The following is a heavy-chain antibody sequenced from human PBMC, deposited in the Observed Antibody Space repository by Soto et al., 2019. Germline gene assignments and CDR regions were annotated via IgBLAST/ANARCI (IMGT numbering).Heavy chain of an antibody. CDR3: AKEGDYYGSGPRGGVDY. Sequence: EVQLLESGGGLVQPGGSLRLSCAASGFTFSSYAMSWVRQAPGKGLEWVSAISGSGGSTYYADSVKGRFTISRDNSKNTLYRQMNSLRAEDTAVYYCAKEGDYYGSGPRGGVDYWGQGTLVTVSS. CDR1: GFTFSSYA. CDR2: ISGSGGST. J-gene: IGHJ4*02. D-gene: IGHD3-10*01. V-gene: IGHV3-23*01.